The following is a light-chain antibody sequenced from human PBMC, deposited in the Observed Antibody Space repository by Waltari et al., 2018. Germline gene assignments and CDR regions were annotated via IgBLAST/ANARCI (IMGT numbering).Light chain of an antibody. Sequence: DIPMTQSPSTLSASVGDRVTITCRASQSIGSWLAWYQQKPGKAPKFLIYKASNLESGVPSRFSGSGSGTEFTLTISSLQPDDFATYYCQQYNDYSLTFGGGTKVEIK. J-gene: IGKJ4*01. CDR3: QQYNDYSLT. V-gene: IGKV1-5*03. CDR2: KAS. CDR1: QSIGSW.